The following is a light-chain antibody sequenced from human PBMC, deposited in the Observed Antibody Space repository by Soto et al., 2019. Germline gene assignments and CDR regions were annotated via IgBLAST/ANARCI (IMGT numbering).Light chain of an antibody. CDR3: QQSYSTPT. CDR2: AAS. J-gene: IGKJ1*01. Sequence: DIQMTQSPSSLSASVGDRVTITCRASQSIRNFLNWYQQKPGKAPKVLIYAASSLQSGVPSRFSGGGSGTDFTLTISSLQPEDSATYYCQQSYSTPTFGQGTKVEVQ. CDR1: QSIRNF. V-gene: IGKV1-39*01.